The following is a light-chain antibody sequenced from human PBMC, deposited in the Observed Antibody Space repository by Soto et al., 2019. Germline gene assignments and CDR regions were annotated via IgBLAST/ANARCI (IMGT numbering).Light chain of an antibody. CDR2: SAF. CDR3: QYYGSSPWT. J-gene: IGKJ1*01. Sequence: EIVLTQSPGTLSLSPGERGTLSCRASQSVSSNYLAWSQQKPGQAPRLLIYSAFSRATGIPDRFRGSGSGTDFTLTISRLEPEDFAVYYCQYYGSSPWTFGQGTKVEIK. V-gene: IGKV3-20*01. CDR1: QSVSSNY.